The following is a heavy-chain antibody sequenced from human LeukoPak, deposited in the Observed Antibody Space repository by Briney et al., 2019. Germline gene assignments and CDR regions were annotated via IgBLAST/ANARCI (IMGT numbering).Heavy chain of an antibody. Sequence: ASVKVSCKASGGTFSSYAISWVRQAPGQGLEWMGRIIPILGIANYAQKFQGRVTNTADKSTSTAYMELSSLRSEDTAVYYCASREYYYGSGSYFANWFDPWGQGTLVTVSS. J-gene: IGHJ5*02. CDR2: IIPILGIA. D-gene: IGHD3-10*01. V-gene: IGHV1-69*04. CDR1: GGTFSSYA. CDR3: ASREYYYGSGSYFANWFDP.